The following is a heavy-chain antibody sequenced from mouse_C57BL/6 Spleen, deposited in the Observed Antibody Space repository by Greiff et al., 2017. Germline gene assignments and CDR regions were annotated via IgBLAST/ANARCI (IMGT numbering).Heavy chain of an antibody. Sequence: EVQLQESGGGLVQPKGSLKLSCAASGFSFNTYAMNWVRQAPGKGLEWVARIRSKSNNCASYYADSVKDRFTISRDDSESMLYLQMNNLKTEDTAVYDCVRGSRYYFDYWGQGTTLTVSS. CDR1: GFSFNTYA. V-gene: IGHV10-1*01. CDR2: IRSKSNNCAS. J-gene: IGHJ2*01. CDR3: VRGSRYYFDY.